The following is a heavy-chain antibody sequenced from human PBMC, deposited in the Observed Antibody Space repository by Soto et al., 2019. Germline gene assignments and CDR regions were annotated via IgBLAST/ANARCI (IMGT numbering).Heavy chain of an antibody. J-gene: IGHJ4*02. CDR2: INDDGIST. V-gene: IGHV3-74*01. CDR1: GFTFSMYW. Sequence: PGGSLRRSCAASGFTFSMYWMHWVRQVPGKGPEWVSRINDDGISTNYADSVKGRFTISRDNAKNTLYLQMNALRVEDTAVYYCTRGPRSTSTGTGAFWGQGTLVTVS. CDR3: TRGPRSTSTGTGAF. D-gene: IGHD1-1*01.